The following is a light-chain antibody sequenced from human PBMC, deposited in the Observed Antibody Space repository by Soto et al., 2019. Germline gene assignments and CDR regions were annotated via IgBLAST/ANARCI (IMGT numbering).Light chain of an antibody. CDR1: SSDVGGYDY. J-gene: IGLJ1*01. CDR3: SSYTSSSLYV. V-gene: IGLV2-14*03. CDR2: DVS. Sequence: QSALTQPASVSGSPGQSITISCTGTSSDVGGYDYVSWYQHHPGKAPKLMIYDVSNRPSGVSNRFSGSKSGNTASLTISGLQAEDEADYYCSSYTSSSLYVFGTGTNVTVL.